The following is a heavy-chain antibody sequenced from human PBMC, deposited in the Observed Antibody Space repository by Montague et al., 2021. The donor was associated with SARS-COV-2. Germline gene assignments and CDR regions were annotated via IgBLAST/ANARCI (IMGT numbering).Heavy chain of an antibody. CDR3: ARGILTIHLFPDHYDMDV. J-gene: IGHJ6*04. Sequence: SETLSLTCTVSGGSISSYYWSWIRQPPGKGLEWIGYIYYSGSTNYNPSLKSRVTISVDTSKNQFSLKLSSVTAADTAVYYCARGILTIHLFPDHYDMDVWGKGTTVTVSS. D-gene: IGHD3-9*01. CDR1: GGSISSYY. V-gene: IGHV4-59*12. CDR2: IYYSGST.